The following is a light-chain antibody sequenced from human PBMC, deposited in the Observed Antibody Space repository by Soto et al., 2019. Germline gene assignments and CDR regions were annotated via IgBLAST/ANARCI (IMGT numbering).Light chain of an antibody. V-gene: IGKV1-39*01. CDR1: QTIDNY. CDR2: AAS. CDR3: QQSYSNPRT. Sequence: DIQMTQSPSSLSASVGDRVTITCRASQTIDNYLNWYQQKPGTAPRLLIYAASNLHSGVPSRFSGSGSGTDFTLSISSLQPEEFATYYCQQSYSNPRTFGQGTKVEIK. J-gene: IGKJ1*01.